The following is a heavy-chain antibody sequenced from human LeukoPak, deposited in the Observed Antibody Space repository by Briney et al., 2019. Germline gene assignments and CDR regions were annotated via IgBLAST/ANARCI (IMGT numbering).Heavy chain of an antibody. CDR2: ISYDGSKK. Sequence: GGSLRLSCAASGFNFRTYGMHWVRQSPGKGLEWVAYISYDGSKKYFGDSVKGRFTISRDNAKNFLYLQMNSLRAEDTALYYCARGGDSSSWYEDFDYWGQGTLVTVSS. CDR1: GFNFRTYG. V-gene: IGHV3-30*03. CDR3: ARGGDSSSWYEDFDY. D-gene: IGHD6-13*01. J-gene: IGHJ4*02.